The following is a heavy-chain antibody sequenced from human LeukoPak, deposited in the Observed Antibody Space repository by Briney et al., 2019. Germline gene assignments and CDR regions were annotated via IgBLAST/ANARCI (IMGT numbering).Heavy chain of an antibody. CDR3: ARRHSSTSRFFDL. CDR1: AGSISSYY. V-gene: IGHV4-59*01. Sequence: SETPSLTCTVSAGSISSYYWGWIRQSPGKGLEWIGYIDDSGSTSYNPSLKSRVTISVNASKNHFSLKVGSVSAADTAVYYCARRHSSTSRFFDLWGRGTLVTVSS. J-gene: IGHJ2*01. D-gene: IGHD6-13*01. CDR2: IDDSGST.